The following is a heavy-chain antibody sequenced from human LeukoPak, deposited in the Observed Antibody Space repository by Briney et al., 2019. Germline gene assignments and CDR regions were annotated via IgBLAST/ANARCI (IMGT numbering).Heavy chain of an antibody. CDR3: ARGKTSSGRYGTFRGYFDY. J-gene: IGHJ4*02. CDR1: GYTFTGYY. CDR2: INPNSGGT. Sequence: ASVKVSCKASGYTFTGYYMHWVRQAPGQGLEWMGWINPNSGGTNYAQKFQGRVTMTRDTSISTAYMELSRLRSDDTAVYYCARGKTSSGRYGTFRGYFDYWGQGTLVTVSS. V-gene: IGHV1-2*02. D-gene: IGHD6-19*01.